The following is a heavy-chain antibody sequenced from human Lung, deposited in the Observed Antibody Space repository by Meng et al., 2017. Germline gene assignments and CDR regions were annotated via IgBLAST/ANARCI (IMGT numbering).Heavy chain of an antibody. V-gene: IGHV4-34*01. D-gene: IGHD4-11*01. CDR3: ARGPTTMAHDFDY. J-gene: IGHJ4*02. CDR1: GGSFSDYY. CDR2: INHSGST. Sequence: QVQLTQWGVGLCKPSETLSLTCVVSGGSFSDYYWSWIRQPPGKGLEWIGEINHSGSTNYNPSLESRATISVDTSQNNLSLKLSSVTAADSAVYYCARGPTTMAHDFDYWGQGTLVTASS.